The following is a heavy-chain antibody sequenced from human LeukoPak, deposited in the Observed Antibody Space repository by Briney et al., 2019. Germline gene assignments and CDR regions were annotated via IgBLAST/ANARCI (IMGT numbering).Heavy chain of an antibody. D-gene: IGHD3-10*01. J-gene: IGHJ2*01. CDR1: GYTFTSYY. CDR2: INPSGGST. Sequence: ASVKVSCKASGYTFTSYYMHWVRQAPGQGLEWMGIINPSGGSTSYAQKFQGRVTMTRDTSTSTVYMELSSLRSEDTAVYYCAGWVRGDPRNWYFDLWGRGTLVTVSS. CDR3: AGWVRGDPRNWYFDL. V-gene: IGHV1-46*01.